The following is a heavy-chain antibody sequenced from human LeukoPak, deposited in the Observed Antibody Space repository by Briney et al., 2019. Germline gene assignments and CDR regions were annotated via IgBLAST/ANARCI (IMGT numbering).Heavy chain of an antibody. CDR1: GGSISSYY. J-gene: IGHJ5*02. V-gene: IGHV4-4*07. Sequence: SETLSHTCTVSGGSISSYYWSWIRQPAGKGLEWIGRIYTSGSTNYNPSLKSRVTMSVDTSKNQFSLKLSSVTAADTAVYYCARTNLGVETFGFDPWGQGTLVTVSS. D-gene: IGHD3-10*01. CDR3: ARTNLGVETFGFDP. CDR2: IYTSGST.